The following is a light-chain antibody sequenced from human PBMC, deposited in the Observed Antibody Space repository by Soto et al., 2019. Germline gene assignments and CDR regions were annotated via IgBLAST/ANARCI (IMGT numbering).Light chain of an antibody. V-gene: IGLV6-57*01. J-gene: IGLJ3*02. CDR3: QSYDATNQV. CDR2: EDN. CDR1: SGSIASNY. Sequence: NFMLTQPHSVSESPGKTVTISCTRSSGSIASNYVQWYQQRPGSSPTTVIYEDNQRPSGVPDRFPGSIDSSSNSASLTISGLETEDEADYYCQSYDATNQVFGGGTKLTVL.